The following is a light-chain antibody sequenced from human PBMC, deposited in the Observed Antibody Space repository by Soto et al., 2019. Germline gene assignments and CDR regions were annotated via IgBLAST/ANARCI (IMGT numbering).Light chain of an antibody. CDR3: QQSYSSPQMYT. CDR2: AAS. V-gene: IGKV1-39*01. Sequence: DIQMTQSPSSLSASLGDRVTITSRASKTISSSLNRYQQKPGKAPDLLIYAASNLQSGVPSRFSGSGSGSDFTLTISSLQPEDFATYYCQQSYSSPQMYTFGQGTRLEIK. CDR1: KTISSS. J-gene: IGKJ2*01.